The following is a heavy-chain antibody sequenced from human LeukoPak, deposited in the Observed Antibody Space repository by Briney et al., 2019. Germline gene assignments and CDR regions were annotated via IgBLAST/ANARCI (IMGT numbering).Heavy chain of an antibody. Sequence: ASVKVSCEASGYTLTSYGISWVRQAPGQGLEWMGIINPSSGSTNCAQKFQGRVTMTRDTSTSTVYMDLTRLRSEDTAVYYCARVRSSGYYYKAFDIWGQGTMVTVSS. D-gene: IGHD3-22*01. J-gene: IGHJ3*02. CDR3: ARVRSSGYYYKAFDI. CDR1: GYTLTSYG. CDR2: INPSSGST. V-gene: IGHV1-46*01.